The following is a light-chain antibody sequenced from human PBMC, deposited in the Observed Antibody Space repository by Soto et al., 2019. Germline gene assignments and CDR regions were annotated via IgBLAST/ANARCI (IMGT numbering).Light chain of an antibody. CDR3: QQYNTYPWT. CDR2: DAS. V-gene: IGKV1-5*01. Sequence: DIPMTQSPSTVSAFVGDRVTFTCRASQSISYGLAWYQQKPGKAPILLISDASSLEDGVPSRFSGSGSGAEFSLTISSLQFDDFATYFCQQYNTYPWTFGQGTKV. CDR1: QSISYG. J-gene: IGKJ1*01.